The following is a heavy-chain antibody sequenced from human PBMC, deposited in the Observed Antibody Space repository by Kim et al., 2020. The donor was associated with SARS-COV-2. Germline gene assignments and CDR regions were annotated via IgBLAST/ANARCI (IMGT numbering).Heavy chain of an antibody. D-gene: IGHD2-2*01. V-gene: IGHV3-7*01. CDR2: IKQDGTDK. J-gene: IGHJ4*02. Sequence: GGSLRLSCAASVFSLGDYWMNWVRQAPGKGLEWVANIKQDGTDKHYVDSVKGRFTISRDNAKNSLYLQMNSLRAEDTAVYYCARWTSTSYYWGQGTLVTV. CDR3: ARWTSTSYY. CDR1: VFSLGDYW.